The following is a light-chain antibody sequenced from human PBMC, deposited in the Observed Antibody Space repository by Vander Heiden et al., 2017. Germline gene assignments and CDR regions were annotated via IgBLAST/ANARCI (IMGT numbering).Light chain of an antibody. V-gene: IGKV1-39*01. J-gene: IGKJ2*01. CDR1: QNIKTY. CDR2: SAS. CDR3: QQSFSTPYT. Sequence: DIQMTQSPSVLSASVGDRVTIACRATQNIKTYLNWYQQEPGKAPKLLLYSASSSSTWVPSRFSGSGSGTDFSLTIDGLRPEDFATYFCQQSFSTPYTFGQGTNLEI.